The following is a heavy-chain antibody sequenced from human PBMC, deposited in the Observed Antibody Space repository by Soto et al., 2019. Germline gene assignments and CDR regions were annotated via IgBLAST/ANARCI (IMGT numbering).Heavy chain of an antibody. CDR2: INAGNGNT. V-gene: IGHV1-3*01. J-gene: IGHJ4*02. Sequence: VSVKASSEARGYTNTSCALRWVCQAPGQRLEWMGWINAGNGNTKYSQKFQGRVTITRDTSASTAYMELSSLRSEDTAVYYCARGTFSTVVTDYWGQGTLVTVSS. D-gene: IGHD4-17*01. CDR3: ARGTFSTVVTDY. CDR1: GYTNTSCA.